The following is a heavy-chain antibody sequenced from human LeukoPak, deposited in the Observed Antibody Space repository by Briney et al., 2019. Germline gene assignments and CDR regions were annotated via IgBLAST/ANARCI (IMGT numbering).Heavy chain of an antibody. J-gene: IGHJ6*03. Sequence: ASVKVSCKASGYTFTGYYMHWVRQAPGQGLEWMGWINPKSGGTNYAQKLQGRVTMTRDTSISTAYMELSRLRSDDTAVYYCARGIQQLAPYYYYYMDVWGKGTTVTVSS. CDR3: ARGIQQLAPYYYYYMDV. CDR1: GYTFTGYY. V-gene: IGHV1-2*02. D-gene: IGHD6-13*01. CDR2: INPKSGGT.